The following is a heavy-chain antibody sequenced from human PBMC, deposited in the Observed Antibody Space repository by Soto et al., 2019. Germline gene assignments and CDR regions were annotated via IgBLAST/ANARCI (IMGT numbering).Heavy chain of an antibody. CDR3: ARPSYSSSWYHTDYYYYGMDV. CDR2: IYPGDSDT. V-gene: IGHV5-51*01. D-gene: IGHD6-13*01. CDR1: GYSFTSYW. Sequence: GESLKISFKGSGYSFTSYWIGWVRQMPGKGLEWMGIIYPGDSDTRYSPSFQGQVTISADKSIGTAYLQWSSLKASDTAMYYCARPSYSSSWYHTDYYYYGMDVWGQGTTVTVSS. J-gene: IGHJ6*02.